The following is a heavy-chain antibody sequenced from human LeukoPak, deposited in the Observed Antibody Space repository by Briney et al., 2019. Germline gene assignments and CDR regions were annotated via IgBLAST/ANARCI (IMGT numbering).Heavy chain of an antibody. CDR2: ISSGSSFI. CDR1: GFTFSSFS. Sequence: GGSLRLSCAASGFTFSSFSMCWVRQAPGKGLEWVSSISSGSSFIYYADSVKGRFTISRENAKNSLYLQMNSLRAGDTAVYYCARRNSVGGAYDYWGQGTLVTVSS. V-gene: IGHV3-21*01. D-gene: IGHD3-16*01. J-gene: IGHJ4*02. CDR3: ARRNSVGGAYDY.